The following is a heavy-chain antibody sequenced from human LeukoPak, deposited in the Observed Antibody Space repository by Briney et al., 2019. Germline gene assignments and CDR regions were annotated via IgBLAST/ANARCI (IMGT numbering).Heavy chain of an antibody. Sequence: PSETLSLTCTVSGGSISSYYWSWIRQPPGKGLEWIGYIYYSGSTNYNPSLKSRVTISVDTSKNQFSLKLSSVTAADTAVYYCARGWELLPNAFDIWGQGTMATVSS. V-gene: IGHV4-59*01. D-gene: IGHD1-26*01. CDR2: IYYSGST. CDR1: GGSISSYY. J-gene: IGHJ3*02. CDR3: ARGWELLPNAFDI.